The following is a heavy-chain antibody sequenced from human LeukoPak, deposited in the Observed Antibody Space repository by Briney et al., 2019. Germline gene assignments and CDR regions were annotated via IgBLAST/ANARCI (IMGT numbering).Heavy chain of an antibody. CDR1: GGSISSSSYY. V-gene: IGHV4-39*01. CDR3: ARHPTTSFDY. CDR2: IYYSEST. J-gene: IGHJ4*02. Sequence: SETLSLTCTVSGGSISSSSYYWGWIRQPPGKGLEWIGIIYYSESTYYNPSLKSRVTISVDTSKNQFSLKLSSVNDADTAVYYCARHPTTSFDYWGQGTLVTVSS. D-gene: IGHD2/OR15-2a*01.